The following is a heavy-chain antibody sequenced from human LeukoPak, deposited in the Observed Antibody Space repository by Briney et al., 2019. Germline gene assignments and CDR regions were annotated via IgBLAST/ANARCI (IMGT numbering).Heavy chain of an antibody. D-gene: IGHD3-16*01. J-gene: IGHJ5*02. Sequence: SETLSLTCTVSGGSISSYYWSWIRQPPGKGLEWIGYIYYSGSTNYNPSLKSRVNISVDTSKNQFSLKLSSVTAADTAVYYCARYEDWFDPWGQGTLVTVSS. CDR3: ARYEDWFDP. V-gene: IGHV4-59*01. CDR1: GGSISSYY. CDR2: IYYSGST.